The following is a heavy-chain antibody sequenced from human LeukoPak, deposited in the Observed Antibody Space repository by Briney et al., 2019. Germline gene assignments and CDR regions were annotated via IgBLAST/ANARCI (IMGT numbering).Heavy chain of an antibody. CDR1: GGSFSGYY. D-gene: IGHD3-10*01. J-gene: IGHJ4*02. V-gene: IGHV3-15*01. CDR2: IKKKDDGGTA. Sequence: ETLSLTCAVYGGSFSGYYWSWVRQAPGRGLEWVGRIKKKDDGGTADYSAPVKGRFTISSDDSKNMLYLEMNNLKIEDTAVYYCTTVTMVRDYDYWGQGTLVTVSS. CDR3: TTVTMVRDYDY.